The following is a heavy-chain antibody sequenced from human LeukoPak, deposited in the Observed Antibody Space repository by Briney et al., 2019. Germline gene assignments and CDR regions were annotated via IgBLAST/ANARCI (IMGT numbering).Heavy chain of an antibody. CDR2: IGTAGDT. Sequence: GGSLRLSCAASGFTFSSYAMSWVRQATGKGLEWVSAIGTAGDTYYPGSVKGRFTISRENAKNSLYLQMNSLRAGDTAVYYCARAEYSGSYLMGLVYWGQGTLVTVSS. V-gene: IGHV3-13*01. J-gene: IGHJ4*02. D-gene: IGHD1-26*01. CDR3: ARAEYSGSYLMGLVY. CDR1: GFTFSSYA.